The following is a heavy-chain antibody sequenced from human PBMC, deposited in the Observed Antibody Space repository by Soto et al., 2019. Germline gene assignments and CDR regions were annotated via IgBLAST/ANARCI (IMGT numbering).Heavy chain of an antibody. V-gene: IGHV1-24*01. Sequence: ASVKVSCKVSGYTLTELSMHWVRQAPGKGLEWMGGFDPEDGETIYAQKFQGRVTMTEDTSTDTAYMELSSLRSEDTAVYYCATDLYGIMGYSSGWPFDYWGQGTLVTVSS. D-gene: IGHD6-19*01. CDR3: ATDLYGIMGYSSGWPFDY. J-gene: IGHJ4*02. CDR2: FDPEDGET. CDR1: GYTLTELS.